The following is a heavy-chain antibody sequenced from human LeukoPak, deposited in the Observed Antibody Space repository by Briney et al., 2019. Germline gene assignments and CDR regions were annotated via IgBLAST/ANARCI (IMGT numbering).Heavy chain of an antibody. Sequence: ASVTVSCTASGYTFTNYALNWVRQAPGQGLEWMGWINTNTGKPTYAQGFTGRFVFSLDTSVSTVYLQISSLKAEDTAVYYCARDHGYGDYGGVDNWFDPWGQGTLVTVSS. CDR1: GYTFTNYA. D-gene: IGHD4-17*01. V-gene: IGHV7-4-1*02. CDR3: ARDHGYGDYGGVDNWFDP. CDR2: INTNTGKP. J-gene: IGHJ5*02.